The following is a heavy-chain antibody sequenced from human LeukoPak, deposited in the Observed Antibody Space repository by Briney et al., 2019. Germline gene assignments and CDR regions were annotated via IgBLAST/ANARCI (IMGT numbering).Heavy chain of an antibody. CDR3: AKDLPLPPRPFYDSSGYFSTSYFDY. V-gene: IGHV3-23*01. CDR2: ISGSGGST. CDR1: GFTFSSYA. D-gene: IGHD3-22*01. Sequence: PGGSLRLSCAASGFTFSSYAMSWVRQAPGKGLEWVSAISGSGGSTYYADSVKGRFTISRDNSKNTLYLQMNSLRAEDTAVYYCAKDLPLPPRPFYDSSGYFSTSYFDYWGQGTLVTVSS. J-gene: IGHJ4*02.